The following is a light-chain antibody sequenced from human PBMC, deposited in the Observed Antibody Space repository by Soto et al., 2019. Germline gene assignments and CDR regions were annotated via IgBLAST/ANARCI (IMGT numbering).Light chain of an antibody. J-gene: IGLJ1*01. CDR1: SSDVGGYKY. V-gene: IGLV2-14*01. CDR3: SSFSSSSTLYV. Sequence: QSVLTQPASVSGSPGQSITISCTGTSSDVGGYKYVSWYQQHPGKAPKLMIYEVTNRPSGVSNRFSGSQSGNTASLTVSGLQAEDEADYYCSSFSSSSTLYVFGTGTKLTVL. CDR2: EVT.